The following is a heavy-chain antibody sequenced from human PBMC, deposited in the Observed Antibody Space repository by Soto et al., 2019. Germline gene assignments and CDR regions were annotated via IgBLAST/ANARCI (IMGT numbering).Heavy chain of an antibody. CDR2: IIPILGIA. J-gene: IGHJ4*02. Sequence: QVQLVQSGAEVKKPGSSVKVSCKASGGTFSSYTISWVRQAPGQGLEWMGRIIPILGIANYAQKFQGRVTITADKPTSTAYMELSSLRSDDTAVYYCAREEYYYGSGAFFDYWGQGTLVTVSS. CDR3: AREEYYYGSGAFFDY. CDR1: GGTFSSYT. V-gene: IGHV1-69*08. D-gene: IGHD3-10*01.